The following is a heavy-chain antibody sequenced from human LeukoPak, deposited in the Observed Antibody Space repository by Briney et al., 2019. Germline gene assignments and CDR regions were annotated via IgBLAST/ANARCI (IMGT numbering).Heavy chain of an antibody. J-gene: IGHJ4*02. CDR3: AKDVRAASSIAARLIDY. V-gene: IGHV3-21*01. D-gene: IGHD6-6*01. Sequence: PGGSLRLSCAASGFSGYGMSWVRQAPGKGLEWVSSISSSSSYIYYADSVKGRFTISRDNAKNSLYLQMNSLRAEDTAVYYCAKDVRAASSIAARLIDYWGQGTLVTVSS. CDR2: ISSSSSYI. CDR1: GFSGYG.